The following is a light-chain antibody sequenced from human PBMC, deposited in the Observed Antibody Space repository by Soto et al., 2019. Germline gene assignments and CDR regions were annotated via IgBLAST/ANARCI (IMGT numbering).Light chain of an antibody. CDR3: QQYGSSPIT. V-gene: IGKV3-20*01. CDR2: ATS. Sequence: EIVITQSPSTVSLSPVERSTLSCMASESVSSSNLAWYQQNPGQAPRLLIFATSSRATGIPDRFSGSGSGTDFTLTISRLEPEDFAVYYCQQYGSSPITFGQGTRLEIK. J-gene: IGKJ5*01. CDR1: ESVSSSN.